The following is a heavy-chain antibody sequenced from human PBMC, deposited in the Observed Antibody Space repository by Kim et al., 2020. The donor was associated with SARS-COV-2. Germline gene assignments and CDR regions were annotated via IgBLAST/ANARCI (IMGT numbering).Heavy chain of an antibody. CDR3: ARVRSRAAANLGMDV. V-gene: IGHV4-38-2*02. D-gene: IGHD6-13*01. Sequence: SETLSLTCTVSGFSISSGYYWGWIRQPPGKGLECIGSIYHSGSTYCNPSLKSRVTISVDTSKNQFSLNLSSVTAADTAVYYCARVRSRAAANLGMDVWGQGTTVTVSS. CDR2: IYHSGST. J-gene: IGHJ6*02. CDR1: GFSISSGYY.